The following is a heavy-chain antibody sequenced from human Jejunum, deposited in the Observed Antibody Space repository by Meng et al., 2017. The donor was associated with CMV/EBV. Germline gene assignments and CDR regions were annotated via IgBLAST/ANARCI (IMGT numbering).Heavy chain of an antibody. J-gene: IGHJ4*02. Sequence: YTFTSYSIIWVRQAPGQGLEWMGWISAYNANTNSQNVQGRVTLTTDTSTSTAYMELRSLRYDDTAVYYCAREGASPSGTYSPTSFDYWGQGTLVTVSS. CDR2: ISAYNANT. D-gene: IGHD1-26*01. V-gene: IGHV1-18*01. CDR1: YTFTSYS. CDR3: AREGASPSGTYSPTSFDY.